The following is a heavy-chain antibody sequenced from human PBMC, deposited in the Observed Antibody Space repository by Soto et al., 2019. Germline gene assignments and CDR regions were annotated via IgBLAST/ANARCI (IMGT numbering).Heavy chain of an antibody. CDR2: IIPIFGTA. J-gene: IGHJ1*01. Sequence: ASVKVSCKASGYTFTSYGISWVRQAPGQGLEWMGGIIPIFGTANYAQKFQGRVTITADESTSTAYMELSSLRSEDTAVYYCARDRAEMATITEYFQHWGQGTLVTVSS. V-gene: IGHV1-69*13. CDR3: ARDRAEMATITEYFQH. CDR1: GYTFTSYG. D-gene: IGHD5-12*01.